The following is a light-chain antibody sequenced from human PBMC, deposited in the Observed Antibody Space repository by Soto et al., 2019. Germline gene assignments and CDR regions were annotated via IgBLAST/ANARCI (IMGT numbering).Light chain of an antibody. CDR2: GAS. J-gene: IGKJ1*01. Sequence: EIVLTQSPGTLSLSPGERATLSCRASQSVNNNYLAWYQHKPGRAPRLLIFGASSRATGIPDRFSGSVSGTDFTLTISRLEPEDFAVYFCQQYGSSPGTFGQGTKVEVK. CDR3: QQYGSSPGT. V-gene: IGKV3-20*01. CDR1: QSVNNNY.